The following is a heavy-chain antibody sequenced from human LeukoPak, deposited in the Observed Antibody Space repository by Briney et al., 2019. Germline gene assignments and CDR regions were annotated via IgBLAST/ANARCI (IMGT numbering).Heavy chain of an antibody. CDR2: ITSSGSTI. Sequence: GGSLRLSGAASGFTFSSYEMNWVRQAPGKGLEWVSYITSSGSTIYYADSVKGRFTISRENAKNSLYLQMNSLRAEDTAVYYCAREAYDSSLYWGQGTLVTVSS. J-gene: IGHJ4*02. CDR1: GFTFSSYE. CDR3: AREAYDSSLY. V-gene: IGHV3-48*03. D-gene: IGHD3-22*01.